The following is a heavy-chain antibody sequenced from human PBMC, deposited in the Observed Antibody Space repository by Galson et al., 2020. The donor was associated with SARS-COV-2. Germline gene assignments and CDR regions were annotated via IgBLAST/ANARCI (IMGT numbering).Heavy chain of an antibody. CDR1: GVTFSNSD. CDR3: ARDSRIQLWLAYYGMDV. Sequence: GGSLRLSCAASGVTFSNSDMNWVRQAPGKGLEWISYISSGGSTIYYADSVKGRFTVSRDNAKNSLYLQMNSLRIEDTAVYFCARDSRIQLWLAYYGMDVWGQGTTVTVSS. CDR2: ISSGGSTI. D-gene: IGHD5-18*01. J-gene: IGHJ6*02. V-gene: IGHV3-48*03.